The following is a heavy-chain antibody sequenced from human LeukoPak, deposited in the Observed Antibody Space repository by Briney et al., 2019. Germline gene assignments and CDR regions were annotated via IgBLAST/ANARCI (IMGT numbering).Heavy chain of an antibody. CDR3: ASGLAHSFFDF. CDR2: IYDSGYT. Sequence: PSETLSLTCTVSGGSISSYYWSWIRQPPGKGLEWIGHIYDSGYTNYNPSLKSRVTISVDTSKNQFSLKLTSVTAADTAVYYCASGLAHSFFDFWGQGTLVTVSS. V-gene: IGHV4-59*08. CDR1: GGSISSYY. D-gene: IGHD5-18*01. J-gene: IGHJ4*02.